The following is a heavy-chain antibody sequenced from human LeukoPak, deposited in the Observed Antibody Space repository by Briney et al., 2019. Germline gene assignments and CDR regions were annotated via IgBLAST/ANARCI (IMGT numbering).Heavy chain of an antibody. CDR3: ARVSAVAGKDY. Sequence: GGSLRLSCAASGFTFSDYEMNWVRQAPGKGLEWVSYISSSGSTIYYADSVKGRFTISRDNAKNSLYLQMNSLRAEDTAVYYCARVSAVAGKDYWGQGTLVTVSS. D-gene: IGHD6-19*01. CDR1: GFTFSDYE. V-gene: IGHV3-48*03. CDR2: ISSSGSTI. J-gene: IGHJ4*02.